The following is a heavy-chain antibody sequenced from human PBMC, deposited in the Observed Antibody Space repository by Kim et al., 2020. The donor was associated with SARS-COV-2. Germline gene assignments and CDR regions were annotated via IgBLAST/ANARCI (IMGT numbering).Heavy chain of an antibody. D-gene: IGHD2-2*02. V-gene: IGHV7-4-1*02. J-gene: IGHJ1*01. CDR1: GYTFTSYA. CDR3: ARDHCSSTSCYNFQH. CDR2: INTNTGNP. Sequence: ASVKVSCKASGYTFTSYAMNWVRQAPGQGLEWMGWINTNTGNPTYAQGFTGRFVFSLDTSVSTAYLQISSLKAEDTAVYYCARDHCSSTSCYNFQHWGQGTLVTVPS.